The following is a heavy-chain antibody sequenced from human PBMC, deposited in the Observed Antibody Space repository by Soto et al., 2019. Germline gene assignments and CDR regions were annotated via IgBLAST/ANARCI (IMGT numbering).Heavy chain of an antibody. CDR3: AKGGYCSSTSFLLAAFDI. Sequence: EVQLVESGGGLVQPGRSLRLSCSASGFTFADYAMHWVRQVPGKGLEWVSGISWNSGSIGYADSVKGRFTISRDDAKNSLYLQVNSRRTEDAALYYCAKGGYCSSTSFLLAAFDIWGQGTMVTVSS. V-gene: IGHV3-9*01. J-gene: IGHJ3*02. CDR2: ISWNSGSI. CDR1: GFTFADYA. D-gene: IGHD2-2*01.